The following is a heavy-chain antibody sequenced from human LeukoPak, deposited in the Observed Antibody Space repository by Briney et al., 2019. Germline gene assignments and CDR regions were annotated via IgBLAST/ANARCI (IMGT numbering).Heavy chain of an antibody. CDR2: IIPILGIA. CDR1: GGTFSSYA. CDR3: AKYYYDSSGRFDY. V-gene: IGHV1-69*04. J-gene: IGHJ4*02. Sequence: SVKVSCKASGGTFSSYAISWVRQAPGQGLEWMGRIIPILGIANYAQKFQGRVTITADKSTSTAYMELSSLRSEDTAVYYCAKYYYDSSGRFDYWGQRTLVTVSS. D-gene: IGHD3-22*01.